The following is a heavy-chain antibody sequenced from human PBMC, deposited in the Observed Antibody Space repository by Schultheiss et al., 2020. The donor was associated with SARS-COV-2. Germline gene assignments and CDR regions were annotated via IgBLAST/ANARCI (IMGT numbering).Heavy chain of an antibody. CDR3: ARGAAAGITHDSFDI. V-gene: IGHV3-53*01. CDR1: GFIVGSNY. J-gene: IGHJ3*02. D-gene: IGHD6-13*01. CDR2: IYPSGSA. Sequence: GGSLRLSCADSGFIVGSNYMSWVRQAPGKGLEWVSIIYPSGSAHYAESVQGRFTISRDNSKNTLYLQMNTLRAEDTAVYYCARGAAAGITHDSFDIWGRGTMVTVSS.